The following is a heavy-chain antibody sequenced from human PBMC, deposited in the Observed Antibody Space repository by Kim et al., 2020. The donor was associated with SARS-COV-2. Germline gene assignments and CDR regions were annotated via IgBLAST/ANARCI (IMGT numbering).Heavy chain of an antibody. CDR3: ARPSLFLVRQWLRGDAFDI. J-gene: IGHJ3*02. V-gene: IGHV4-39*01. D-gene: IGHD6-19*01. CDR2: IYYSGST. Sequence: SETLSLTCTVSGGSISSSSYYWGWIRQPPGKGLEWIGSIYYSGSTYYNPSLKSRVTISVDTSKNQFSLKLSSVTAADTAVYYCARPSLFLVRQWLRGDAFDIWGQGTMVTVSS. CDR1: GGSISSSSYY.